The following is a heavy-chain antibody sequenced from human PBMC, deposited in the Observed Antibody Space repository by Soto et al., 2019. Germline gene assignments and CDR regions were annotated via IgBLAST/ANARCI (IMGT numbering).Heavy chain of an antibody. CDR2: ISSSSIYT. CDR1: GFTFSDYY. Sequence: GGSLSLSCAASGFTFSDYYMTWIRQAPGKGLEWVSYISSSSIYTNYADSVKGRFTISRDNAKNSLYLQMNSLRAEDTAVYYCAAPGGAREPRWGQGTLVTVSS. J-gene: IGHJ4*02. V-gene: IGHV3-11*06. CDR3: AAPGGAREPR. D-gene: IGHD1-1*01.